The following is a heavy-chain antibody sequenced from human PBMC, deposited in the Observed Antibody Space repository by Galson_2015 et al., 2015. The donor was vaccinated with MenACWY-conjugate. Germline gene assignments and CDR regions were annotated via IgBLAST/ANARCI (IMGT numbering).Heavy chain of an antibody. V-gene: IGHV3-48*04. CDR3: ASQTWTGYFDY. Sequence: SLRLSCAASGFTFSIYSMSWVRQAPGKGLEWVSYITNSGNSIYYVDSVKGRFTISRDNAKNSLYLRMNSLRAEDTAMYYCASQTWTGYFDYWGQGILGTVSS. CDR2: ITNSGNSI. CDR1: GFTFSIYS. D-gene: IGHD3-10*01. J-gene: IGHJ4*02.